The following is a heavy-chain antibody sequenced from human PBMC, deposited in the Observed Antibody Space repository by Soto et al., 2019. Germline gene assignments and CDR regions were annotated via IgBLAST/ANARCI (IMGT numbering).Heavy chain of an antibody. CDR3: ARDEGGYDILTGYYKAHHFDY. V-gene: IGHV1-18*01. Sequence: QVQLVQSGAAVKKPGDSVKVSCSASGYTFTHFYITWVRQAPGQGLEWMGAISPHNFNTNFAQKFQGRFTLTTDTSTSTAYMELRSLRSDDTAVYYCARDEGGYDILTGYYKAHHFDYWGQGVMVTVSS. CDR2: ISPHNFNT. D-gene: IGHD3-9*01. CDR1: GYTFTHFY. J-gene: IGHJ4*02.